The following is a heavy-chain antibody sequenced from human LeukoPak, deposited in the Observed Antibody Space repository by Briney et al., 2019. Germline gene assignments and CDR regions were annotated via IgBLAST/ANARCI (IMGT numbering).Heavy chain of an antibody. CDR3: ARDPASSWRGFDY. CDR2: IYTSGST. J-gene: IGHJ4*02. CDR1: GGSISSYY. Sequence: PSETLSLTCTVSGGSISSYYWSWIRQPPGKGLEWIGRIYTSGSTNYNPSLKSRVTMSVDTSKNQFSLKLSSVTAADTAVYYCARDPASSWRGFDYWGQGTLVTVSS. D-gene: IGHD6-13*01. V-gene: IGHV4-4*07.